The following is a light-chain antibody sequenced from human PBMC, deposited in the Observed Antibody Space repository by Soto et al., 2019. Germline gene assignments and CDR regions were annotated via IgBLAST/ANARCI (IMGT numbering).Light chain of an antibody. CDR2: AAS. J-gene: IGKJ5*01. CDR1: QSISTND. CDR3: QQYGRT. Sequence: EVVLTQSPGTLSLSPGERATLSCRASQSISTNDLAWYQQKPGQAPKLLIYAASSRLTGIPDRFSGSGSGTDFTLTISRLEPEDFALYYCQQYGRTFGQGTRLDIK. V-gene: IGKV3-20*01.